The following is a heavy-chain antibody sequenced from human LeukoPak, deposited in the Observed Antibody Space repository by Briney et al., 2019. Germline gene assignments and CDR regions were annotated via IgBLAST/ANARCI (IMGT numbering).Heavy chain of an antibody. Sequence: GGSLRLSCAASGFTFSNFAMTWVRQAPGNGLEWVSGVSGSGDTTYYADSVRGRFTISRENSKNILYLQMNSLRAEDTALYFCAKLAVYDILTGYYKNWFDPWGQGTLVSVSS. CDR3: AKLAVYDILTGYYKNWFDP. D-gene: IGHD3-9*01. V-gene: IGHV3-23*01. CDR1: GFTFSNFA. J-gene: IGHJ5*02. CDR2: VSGSGDTT.